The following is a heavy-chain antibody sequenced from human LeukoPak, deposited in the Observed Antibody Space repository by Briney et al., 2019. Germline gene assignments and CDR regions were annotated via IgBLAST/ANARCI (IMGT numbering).Heavy chain of an antibody. J-gene: IGHJ3*02. CDR3: ASRGVVTGAFDI. D-gene: IGHD2-15*01. CDR1: GFTFDDYA. V-gene: IGHV3-9*01. Sequence: PGGSLRLSCAASGFTFDDYAMHWVRQAPGKGLEWVSGISWNSGSIGYADSVKGRFTISRGNAKNTLYLQMNSLRAEDTAVYYCASRGVVTGAFDIWGQGTMVTVSS. CDR2: ISWNSGSI.